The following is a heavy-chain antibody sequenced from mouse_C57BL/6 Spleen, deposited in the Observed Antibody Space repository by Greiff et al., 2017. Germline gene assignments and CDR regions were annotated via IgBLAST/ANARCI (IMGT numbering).Heavy chain of an antibody. J-gene: IGHJ2*01. V-gene: IGHV3-6*01. D-gene: IGHD1-1*01. Sequence: EVQRVESGPGLVKPSQSLSLTCSVTGYSITSGYYWNWIRQFPGNKLEWMGYISYDGSNNYNPSLKNRISIPRDTSKNQFFLKLNAVTTEDTATYYCAREGYYGSSYVDYFDYWGQGTTLTVSS. CDR1: GYSITSGYY. CDR3: AREGYYGSSYVDYFDY. CDR2: ISYDGSN.